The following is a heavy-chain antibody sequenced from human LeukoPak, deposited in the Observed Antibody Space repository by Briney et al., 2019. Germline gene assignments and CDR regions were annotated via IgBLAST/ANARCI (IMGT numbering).Heavy chain of an antibody. D-gene: IGHD1-1*01. CDR1: GFTFSNYW. CDR2: IKEDGSEK. CDR3: TRSRGTDY. Sequence: GGSLRLSCAASGFTFSNYWMNWVRQAPGKGLEWVANIKEDGSEKIYVDSVKGRFTISRDNSKNSLYLQIDNLRAEDTAVYYCTRSRGTDYWGQGTLVTVSS. J-gene: IGHJ4*02. V-gene: IGHV3-7*01.